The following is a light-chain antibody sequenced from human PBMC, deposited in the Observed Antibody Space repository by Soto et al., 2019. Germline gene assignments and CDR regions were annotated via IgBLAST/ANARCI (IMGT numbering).Light chain of an antibody. CDR2: EVS. CDR1: SSDVGASKY. Sequence: QSALTQPASVSGSPGQSITISCTGTSSDVGASKYVSWYQQHPGKAPRLMIYEVSNRPLGVSNRFSGSKSGNTASLTISGLQAEDEADYYCSSYTNTITVLFGGGTKLTVL. CDR3: SSYTNTITVL. J-gene: IGLJ2*01. V-gene: IGLV2-14*01.